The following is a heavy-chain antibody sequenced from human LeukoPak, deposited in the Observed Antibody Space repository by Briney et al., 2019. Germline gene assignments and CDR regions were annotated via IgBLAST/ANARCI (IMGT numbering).Heavy chain of an antibody. CDR2: IGGSGGDT. V-gene: IGHV3-23*01. D-gene: IGHD2-2*01. CDR1: GFTFNNYA. J-gene: IGHJ5*01. CDR3: AKVVLGYCSSPSCYRFDS. Sequence: QPGGSLRLSCAASGFTFNNYAMSWVRQAPGKGLEWVSAIGGSGGDTYYANSVKGRFTISRDNSKNTLDLQMNSLRAEDTAVYYCAKVVLGYCSSPSCYRFDSWSQGTLVTVSS.